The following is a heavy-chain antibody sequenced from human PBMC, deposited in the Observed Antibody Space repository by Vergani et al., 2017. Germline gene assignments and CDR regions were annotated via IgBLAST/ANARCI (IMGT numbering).Heavy chain of an antibody. J-gene: IGHJ5*02. V-gene: IGHV4-30-4*01. CDR1: GGSISSGDYY. Sequence: QVQLQESGPGLVKPSQTLSLTCTVSGGSISSGDYYWSWIRQPPGKGLEWIGEIYYSGSTYYTPSLKSRVTISVDTSKHQFSLRLSSVTAADTAVYYCSRVPFAYGDPPNNWFDPWGQGTLVTVSS. CDR2: IYYSGST. D-gene: IGHD4-17*01. CDR3: SRVPFAYGDPPNNWFDP.